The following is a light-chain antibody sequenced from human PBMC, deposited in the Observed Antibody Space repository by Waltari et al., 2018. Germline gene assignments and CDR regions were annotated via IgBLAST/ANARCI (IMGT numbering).Light chain of an antibody. CDR3: CSYAGSYTVV. J-gene: IGLJ2*01. Sequence: QSALTQPRSVSGSPGQSVTISCTGTSSDVGGYNYVSWYQQRPGKAPKRMIYDVSKRPYGVPDRFSGSESGNTASLTISGLQAEDEADYYCCSYAGSYTVVFGGGTKLTVL. V-gene: IGLV2-11*01. CDR1: SSDVGGYNY. CDR2: DVS.